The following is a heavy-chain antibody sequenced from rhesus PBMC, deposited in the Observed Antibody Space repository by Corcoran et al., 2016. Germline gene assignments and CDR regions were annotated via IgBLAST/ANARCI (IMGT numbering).Heavy chain of an antibody. J-gene: IGHJ4*01. CDR3: ARDPYEDDYGYYYTTPDY. Sequence: QVQLQESGPGLVKPSETLSLTCAVSGGSFSGYYWGWIRQPPGKGLEWIGYISGSSGSTDHTPSLKSRVTISTDTSKNQFSLKLSSVTAADTAVYYCARDPYEDDYGYYYTTPDYWGQGVLVTVSS. CDR1: GGSFSGYY. V-gene: IGHV4-165*01. D-gene: IGHD3-9*01. CDR2: ISGSSGST.